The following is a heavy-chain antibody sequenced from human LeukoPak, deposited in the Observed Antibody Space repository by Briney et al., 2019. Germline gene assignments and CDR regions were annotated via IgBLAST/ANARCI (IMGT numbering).Heavy chain of an antibody. Sequence: GGSLRLSCAASGFTFDDYAMHWVRQAPGKGLEWVSGISWNSGSIGYADSVKGRFTISRDNAKNSLYLQMNSLRAEDMALYYCAKDRAAAGYGMDVWGQGTTVTVSS. CDR2: ISWNSGSI. D-gene: IGHD6-13*01. CDR3: AKDRAAAGYGMDV. V-gene: IGHV3-9*03. J-gene: IGHJ6*02. CDR1: GFTFDDYA.